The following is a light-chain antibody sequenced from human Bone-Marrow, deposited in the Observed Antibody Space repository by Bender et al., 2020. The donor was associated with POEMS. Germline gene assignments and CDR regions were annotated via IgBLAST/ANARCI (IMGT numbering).Light chain of an antibody. Sequence: QSALTQPPSVSGSPGQSVTISCTGTSSDVGDDSFVSWYQQHPGKTPKVIIHDVYKRPSGVPDRFSGSRSANTASLTISGLQPEDAADYFCCSYAGTSTSLYVFGTGTTVTVL. J-gene: IGLJ1*01. CDR1: SSDVGDDSF. CDR3: CSYAGTSTSLYV. CDR2: DVY. V-gene: IGLV2-11*01.